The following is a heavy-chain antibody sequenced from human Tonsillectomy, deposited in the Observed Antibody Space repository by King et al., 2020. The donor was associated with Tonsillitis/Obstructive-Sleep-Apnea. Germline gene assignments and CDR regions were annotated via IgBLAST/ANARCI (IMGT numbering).Heavy chain of an antibody. CDR3: ARDSMSHYYDSSGYYTFNY. CDR2: ISAHNGHT. Sequence: QLVQSGAEVKKPGASVKVSCKASGYTFTSYGISWVRQAPGQGLEWMAWISAHNGHTNYAQKLQGRVTMTTDTSTSTAYMELRSLRSDDTAVYYCARDSMSHYYDSSGYYTFNYWGQGTRVTVSS. D-gene: IGHD3-22*01. CDR1: GYTFTSYG. J-gene: IGHJ4*02. V-gene: IGHV1-18*01.